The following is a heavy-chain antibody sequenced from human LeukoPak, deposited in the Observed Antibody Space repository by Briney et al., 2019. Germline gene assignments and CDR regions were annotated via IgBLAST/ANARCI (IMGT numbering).Heavy chain of an antibody. CDR2: IYYSGST. D-gene: IGHD2-15*01. J-gene: IGHJ4*02. CDR3: AREVGYCSGGSCYSYFDY. Sequence: SEALSLTCTVSGGSISSYYWSWIRQPPGKGLEWIGYIYYSGSTNYTDSLTNRVTISVDTSKNQFSLKLSSVTAADTAVYYCAREVGYCSGGSCYSYFDYWGQGTLVTVSS. CDR1: GGSISSYY. V-gene: IGHV4-59*01.